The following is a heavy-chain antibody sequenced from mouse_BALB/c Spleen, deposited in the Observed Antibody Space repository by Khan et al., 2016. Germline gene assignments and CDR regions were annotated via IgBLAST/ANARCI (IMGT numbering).Heavy chain of an antibody. D-gene: IGHD1-1*01. CDR2: INPDSSKI. J-gene: IGHJ4*01. Sequence: EVKLLESGGGLVQPGGSLKLSCAASGFAFSRYWMSWVRQAPGKGLEWIGEINPDSSKINYTPSLKDKFIISRDTSKNTLYLQMSKVRSEDTALYYCARRGYYFSMDNWGQGTSVTVSA. CDR3: ARRGYYFSMDN. V-gene: IGHV4-1*02. CDR1: GFAFSRYW.